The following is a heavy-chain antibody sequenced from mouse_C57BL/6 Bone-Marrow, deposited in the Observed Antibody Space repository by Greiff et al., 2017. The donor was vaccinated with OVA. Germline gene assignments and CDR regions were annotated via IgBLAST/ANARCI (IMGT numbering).Heavy chain of an antibody. Sequence: QVQLQQSGPGLVQPSQSLSITCTVSGFSLTSYGVHWVRQSPGKGLEWLGVIWRGGSTDYNAAFMSRLSITKDNSKSQVFFKMNSLQADDTAIYYCAKYDGYLYWYFDVWGTGTTVTVSS. CDR3: AKYDGYLYWYFDV. CDR2: IWRGGST. J-gene: IGHJ1*03. V-gene: IGHV2-5*01. D-gene: IGHD2-3*01. CDR1: GFSLTSYG.